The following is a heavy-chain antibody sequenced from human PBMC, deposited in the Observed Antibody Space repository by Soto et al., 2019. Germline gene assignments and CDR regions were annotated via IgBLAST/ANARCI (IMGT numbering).Heavy chain of an antibody. J-gene: IGHJ5*02. Sequence: GESLKISCKGSGYSFTSYWISWVRQMPGKGLEWMGRIDPSDSYTNYSPSFQGHVTISADKSISTAYLQWSSLKASDTAMYYCARFAAPNYYDSSGSPWGQGTLVTVSS. CDR2: IDPSDSYT. V-gene: IGHV5-10-1*01. CDR1: GYSFTSYW. CDR3: ARFAAPNYYDSSGSP. D-gene: IGHD3-22*01.